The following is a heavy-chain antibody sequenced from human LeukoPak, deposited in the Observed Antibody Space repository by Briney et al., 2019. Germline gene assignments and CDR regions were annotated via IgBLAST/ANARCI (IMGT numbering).Heavy chain of an antibody. CDR3: AKGVAQVRGRYFDY. J-gene: IGHJ4*02. V-gene: IGHV3-23*01. Sequence: GGSLRLSCAASGFTVSSNYMSWVRQAPGKGLEWVSGISGSGGSPYYADSVKGRLTISRDNSKNTLYLQMNSLRAEDTAVYYCAKGVAQVRGRYFDYWGQGTLVTVSS. D-gene: IGHD7-27*01. CDR1: GFTVSSNY. CDR2: ISGSGGSP.